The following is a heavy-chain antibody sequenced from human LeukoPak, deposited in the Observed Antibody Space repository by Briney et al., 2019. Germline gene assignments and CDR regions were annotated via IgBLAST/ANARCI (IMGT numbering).Heavy chain of an antibody. Sequence: PGRSLRLSCAASGFTFSSYGMHWVRQAPGKGLEWVAVTSYDGSNKYYADSVKGRFTISRDNSKNTLYLQMNSLRAEDTAVYYCAKDYYDSSGPFDYWGQGTLVTVSS. V-gene: IGHV3-30*18. D-gene: IGHD3-22*01. CDR2: TSYDGSNK. J-gene: IGHJ4*02. CDR1: GFTFSSYG. CDR3: AKDYYDSSGPFDY.